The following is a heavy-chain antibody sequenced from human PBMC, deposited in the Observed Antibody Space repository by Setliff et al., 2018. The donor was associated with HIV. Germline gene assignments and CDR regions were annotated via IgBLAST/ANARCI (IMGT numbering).Heavy chain of an antibody. CDR2: IIPTYGVT. CDR1: GGTFSSYV. V-gene: IGHV1-69*10. D-gene: IGHD3-10*01. J-gene: IGHJ5*01. CDR3: ARTIGLLWFGELDS. Sequence: SVKVSCKASGGTFSSYVISWVRQAPGQGPEWMGGIIPTYGVTNYAQKFQGRVTMTTDTSTSTAYMELRNLRSDDTAVYYCARTIGLLWFGELDSWGQGTPVTV.